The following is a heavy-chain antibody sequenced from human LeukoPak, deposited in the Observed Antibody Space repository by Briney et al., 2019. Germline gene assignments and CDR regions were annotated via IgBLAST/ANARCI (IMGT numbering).Heavy chain of an antibody. V-gene: IGHV1-8*02. J-gene: IGHJ5*02. CDR2: MNPNSGNT. D-gene: IGHD2/OR15-2a*01. CDR3: ARTRINIGGFDP. CDR1: GYTFTGYY. Sequence: ASVKVSCKASGYTFTGYYMHWVRQAPGQGLEWMGWMNPNSGNTGYAQKFQGRVTMTRNTSISTAYMELSSLRSEDTAVYYCARTRINIGGFDPWGQGTLVTVSS.